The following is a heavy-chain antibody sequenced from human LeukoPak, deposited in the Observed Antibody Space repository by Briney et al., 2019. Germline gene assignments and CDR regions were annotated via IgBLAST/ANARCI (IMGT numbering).Heavy chain of an antibody. CDR2: IYYSGST. J-gene: IGHJ4*02. V-gene: IGHV4-39*01. D-gene: IGHD1-14*01. CDR3: ARQEPPDY. Sequence: SETLYVTCTVTGGSISSSSYYWGWICHPPPKGLEWIGSIYYSGSTYYNPSLKSRVTMSVDTSKNQFSLKLSSVTAADTAVYYCARQEPPDYWGQGTLVTVSS. CDR1: GGSISSSSYY.